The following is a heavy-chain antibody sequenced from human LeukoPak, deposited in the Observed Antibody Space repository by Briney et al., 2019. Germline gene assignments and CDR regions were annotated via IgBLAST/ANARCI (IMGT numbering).Heavy chain of an antibody. CDR2: INPNSGGT. Sequence: ASVKVSCKASGYTFTGYYMHWVRQAPGQGLEWMGRINPNSGGTNYAQKFQGGVTMTRDTSISTAYMELSRLRSDDTAVYYCARVAAAGKGVYYFDYWGQGTLVTVSS. D-gene: IGHD6-13*01. J-gene: IGHJ4*02. V-gene: IGHV1-2*06. CDR3: ARVAAAGKGVYYFDY. CDR1: GYTFTGYY.